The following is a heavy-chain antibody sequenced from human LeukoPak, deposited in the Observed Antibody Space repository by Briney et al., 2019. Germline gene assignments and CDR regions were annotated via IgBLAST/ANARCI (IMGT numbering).Heavy chain of an antibody. J-gene: IGHJ6*03. CDR3: ASSREVVPAAHEFYMDV. Sequence: SVKVSCKASGYTFTAYYIHWVRQAPGQGLEWMGWITPFNGNTNYAQKFQDRVTITRDRSMSTAYMELSSLRSEDTAMYYCASSREVVPAAHEFYMDVWGKGTTVTVSS. CDR1: GYTFTAYY. D-gene: IGHD2-2*01. V-gene: IGHV1-45*02. CDR2: ITPFNGNT.